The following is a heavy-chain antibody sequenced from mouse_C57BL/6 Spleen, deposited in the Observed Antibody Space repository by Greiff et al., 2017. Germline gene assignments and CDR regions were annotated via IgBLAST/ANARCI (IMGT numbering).Heavy chain of an antibody. D-gene: IGHD2-3*01. CDR3: ARDRGYDYLDY. J-gene: IGHJ2*01. Sequence: EVMLVESGGGLVKPGGSLKLSCAASGFTFSSYAMSWVRQTPEKRLEWVATISDGGSYTYYPDNVKGRVTISRDNAKNNLYLQMSHLKSEDTAMYYCARDRGYDYLDYWGQGTTLTVSS. CDR2: ISDGGSYT. CDR1: GFTFSSYA. V-gene: IGHV5-4*01.